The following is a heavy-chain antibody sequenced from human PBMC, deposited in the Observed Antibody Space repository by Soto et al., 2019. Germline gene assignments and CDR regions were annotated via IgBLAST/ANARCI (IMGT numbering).Heavy chain of an antibody. Sequence: QVQLQQWGAGLLKPSETLSLTCAVYGGSFSGYYWSWIRQPPGKGLEWIGEINHSGSTNYNPSLNSLVTISVDTSKNQFSLKLSSVTAADTAVYYCARGETTTSDILTGYHGGGWFDPWGQGTLVTVSS. CDR3: ARGETTTSDILTGYHGGGWFDP. J-gene: IGHJ5*02. CDR1: GGSFSGYY. CDR2: INHSGST. V-gene: IGHV4-34*01. D-gene: IGHD3-9*01.